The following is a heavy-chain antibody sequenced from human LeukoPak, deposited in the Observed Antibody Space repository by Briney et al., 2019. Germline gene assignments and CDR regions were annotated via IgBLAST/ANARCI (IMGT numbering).Heavy chain of an antibody. J-gene: IGHJ3*02. CDR1: GLTFSNYG. Sequence: GRSLRLSCAASGLTFSNYGIMWVRHAPGKWLEWVSVSSNSGSSTDYEDSVKGRFTITRDNPTNALSLQMNSMSAEDTAIYYCARDSTRSAFDIWGQGPMVPVSS. CDR3: ARDSTRSAFDI. CDR2: SSNSGSST. V-gene: IGHV3-23*01.